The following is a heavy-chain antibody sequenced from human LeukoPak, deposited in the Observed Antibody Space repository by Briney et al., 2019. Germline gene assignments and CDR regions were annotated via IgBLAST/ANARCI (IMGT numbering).Heavy chain of an antibody. Sequence: GASVKVSCKASGGTFSSYAISWVRQAPGQGLEWMGRIIPILGIANYAQKFQGRVTITADKSTSTAYMELSSLRSEDTAVYYCATNKNGVADFDYWDQGTLVTVSS. V-gene: IGHV1-69*04. CDR1: GGTFSSYA. CDR3: ATNKNGVADFDY. J-gene: IGHJ4*02. D-gene: IGHD3-3*01. CDR2: IIPILGIA.